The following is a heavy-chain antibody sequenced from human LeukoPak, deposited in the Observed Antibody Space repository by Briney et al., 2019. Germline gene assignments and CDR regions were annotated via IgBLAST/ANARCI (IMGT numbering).Heavy chain of an antibody. CDR2: IWFVERNK. V-gene: IGHV3-33*01. D-gene: IGHD2-15*01. J-gene: IGHJ4*02. CDR3: ARDWGYCSAVSCPLDY. Sequence: GGSLTLPCTAWGFTLSIYGVQGVREAPGRGVEGVADIWFVERNKIYADSVKVRFTISRDNSKNTLYLQMNSLRAEDTAVYYRARDWGYCSAVSCPLDYSGQGSLVTVSS. CDR1: GFTLSIYG.